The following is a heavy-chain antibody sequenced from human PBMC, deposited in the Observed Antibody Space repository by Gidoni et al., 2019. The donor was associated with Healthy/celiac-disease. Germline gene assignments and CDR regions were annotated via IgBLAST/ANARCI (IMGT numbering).Heavy chain of an antibody. Sequence: QITLKESGPTLVKPTQTLTLTCTFSGFSLSTSGVGVGWIRQPPGKALEWLALIYWDYDKRYSPSLKSRLTITKDTSKNQVVLTMTNMDPVDTATYYCAHSPRVVIDLAFDIWGQGTMVTVSS. CDR1: GFSLSTSGVG. V-gene: IGHV2-5*02. CDR2: IYWDYDK. CDR3: AHSPRVVIDLAFDI. J-gene: IGHJ3*02. D-gene: IGHD3-3*01.